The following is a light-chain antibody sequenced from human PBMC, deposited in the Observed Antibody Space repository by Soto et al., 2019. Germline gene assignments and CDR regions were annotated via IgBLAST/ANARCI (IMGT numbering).Light chain of an antibody. CDR2: EVT. CDR1: STDVGGYNY. Sequence: QSVLAQPSSVSGSPGQSITISCTGTSTDVGGYNYVSWYQHHSGKAPKLLIYEVTNRPTGISDRFSGSKSVNTASLTISGLPAEDESDYYCGSYSSTDTPFVFGTGTKLTVL. V-gene: IGLV2-14*01. J-gene: IGLJ1*01. CDR3: GSYSSTDTPFV.